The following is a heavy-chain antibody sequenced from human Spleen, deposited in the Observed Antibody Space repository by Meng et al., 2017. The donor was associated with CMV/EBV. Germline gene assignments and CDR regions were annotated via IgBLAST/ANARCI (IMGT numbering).Heavy chain of an antibody. CDR3: VIAVAGYFDY. V-gene: IGHV1-46*03. D-gene: IGHD6-19*01. Sequence: ASVKVSCKASGYTFTGYYMHWVRQAPGQGLEWMGIINPSGGSTSYAQKFQGRVTMTRDTSTSTVYMELSSLRSEDTAVYYCVIAVAGYFDYWGQGTPVTVSS. CDR2: INPSGGST. J-gene: IGHJ4*02. CDR1: GYTFTGYY.